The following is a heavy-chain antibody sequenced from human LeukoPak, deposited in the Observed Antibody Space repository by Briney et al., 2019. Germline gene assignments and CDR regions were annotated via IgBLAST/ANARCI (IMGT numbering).Heavy chain of an antibody. CDR1: GYSFTSYW. CDR2: IYPGESDT. Sequence: GESLKISCKGSGYSFTSYWIGWVRQMPGKGLEWMGIIYPGESDTRYSPSFQGQVTISANKSLSTAYLQWSSLKASDTAMYYCARQLGRGYSYGGYPPPYNWFDPWGQGTLVTVSS. J-gene: IGHJ5*02. CDR3: ARQLGRGYSYGGYPPPYNWFDP. D-gene: IGHD5-18*01. V-gene: IGHV5-51*01.